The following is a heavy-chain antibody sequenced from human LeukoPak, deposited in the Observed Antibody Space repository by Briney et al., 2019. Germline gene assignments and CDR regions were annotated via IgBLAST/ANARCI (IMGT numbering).Heavy chain of an antibody. V-gene: IGHV4-59*01. CDR3: VRSPQLDP. CDR2: IQNSVTSY. J-gene: IGHJ5*02. CDR1: GGSISSYY. Sequence: PSETLSLTCSVSGGSISSYYWSWVRQPPGKGLEWIGYIQNSVTSYTDNASLQSRVTISIDTSKNQFHLRVTSVTAADTAVYYCVRSPQLDPWGQGTLVTVSS.